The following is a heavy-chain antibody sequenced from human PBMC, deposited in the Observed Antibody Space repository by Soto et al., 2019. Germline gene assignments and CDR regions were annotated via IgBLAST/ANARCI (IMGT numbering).Heavy chain of an antibody. Sequence: ASVKVSCKASGYTFTSYDINWVRQATGQGLEWMGWMNPNSGNTGYAQKFRGRVTMTRSTSISTAYMELSSLRSEDTAVYYCARSPGYDFWSGYYPYYYYGMDVWGQGTTVTVSS. V-gene: IGHV1-8*01. J-gene: IGHJ6*02. CDR3: ARSPGYDFWSGYYPYYYYGMDV. CDR2: MNPNSGNT. CDR1: GYTFTSYD. D-gene: IGHD3-3*01.